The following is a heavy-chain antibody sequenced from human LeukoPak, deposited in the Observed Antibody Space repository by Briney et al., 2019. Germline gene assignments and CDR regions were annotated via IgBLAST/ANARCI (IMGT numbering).Heavy chain of an antibody. CDR3: AREYGDGFDY. Sequence: GGSLRLSCAAAGFTFSSYAMHWVRQAPGKGLEWVAVISYDGSNKYYADSVKGRFTISRDNSKNTLYLQMNSLRAEDTAVYYCAREYGDGFDYWGQGTLVTVSS. D-gene: IGHD4-17*01. CDR2: ISYDGSNK. CDR1: GFTFSSYA. J-gene: IGHJ4*02. V-gene: IGHV3-30*04.